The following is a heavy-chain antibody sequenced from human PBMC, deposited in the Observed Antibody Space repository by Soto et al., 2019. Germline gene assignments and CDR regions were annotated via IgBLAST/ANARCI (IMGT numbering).Heavy chain of an antibody. J-gene: IGHJ4*02. CDR3: ARVDGQWLALFDY. Sequence: QLQLQESGPGLVKPSETLSLTCTVSGGSISSSSYYWGWIRQPPGKGLEWIGSIYYSGSTYYNPSLKSRVTISVDTSKNQFSLKLSSVTAADTAVYYCARVDGQWLALFDYWGQGTLVTVSS. CDR2: IYYSGST. V-gene: IGHV4-39*01. D-gene: IGHD6-19*01. CDR1: GGSISSSSYY.